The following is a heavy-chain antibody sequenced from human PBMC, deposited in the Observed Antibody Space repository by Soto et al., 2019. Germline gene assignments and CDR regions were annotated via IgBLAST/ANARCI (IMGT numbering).Heavy chain of an antibody. Sequence: SETLSLTCAVYGGSFSGYYWSWIRQPPGKGLEWIGEINHSGSTNYNPSLKSRVTISVDTSKNQFSLKLSSVTAADTAVYYCARALRAASEWYYYYYMDVWGKGTTVTVSS. V-gene: IGHV4-34*01. D-gene: IGHD3-3*01. CDR3: ARALRAASEWYYYYYMDV. CDR2: INHSGST. CDR1: GGSFSGYY. J-gene: IGHJ6*03.